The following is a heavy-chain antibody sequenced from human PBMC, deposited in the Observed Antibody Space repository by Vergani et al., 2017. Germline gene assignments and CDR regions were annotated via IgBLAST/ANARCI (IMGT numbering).Heavy chain of an antibody. CDR1: GFSFSTYG. J-gene: IGHJ4*02. CDR2: ISYDGTNQ. Sequence: QVQLVESGGGVVQPGGSLRLSCAASGFSFSTYGMHWVRQAPGRGLEWVAFISYDGTNQYYADSVKGRFTISRDNSKNTLYLQMNSLRAEDTAVYFCAKVRDANQLPHYWSQGTLVTVSS. D-gene: IGHD2-2*01. CDR3: AKVRDANQLPHY. V-gene: IGHV3-30*02.